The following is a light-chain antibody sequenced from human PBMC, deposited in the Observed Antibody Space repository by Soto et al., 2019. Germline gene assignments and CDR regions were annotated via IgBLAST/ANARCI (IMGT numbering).Light chain of an antibody. CDR3: SSYAGSINLV. CDR2: EVN. CDR1: SSDVGGYNY. Sequence: QSALTQPPSAYGSPGQSVTISCTGTSSDVGGYNYVSWYQQHPGKDPKLMIYEVNQRPSGVPDRFSGSKSGNTASLTVSGLPAEDEADYYCSSYAGSINLVFGGGTKVTVL. V-gene: IGLV2-8*01. J-gene: IGLJ2*01.